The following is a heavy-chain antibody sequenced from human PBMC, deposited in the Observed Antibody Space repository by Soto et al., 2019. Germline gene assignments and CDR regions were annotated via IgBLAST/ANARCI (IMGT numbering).Heavy chain of an antibody. V-gene: IGHV4-39*01. CDR1: AGSISSSSYY. Sequence: QLQLQESGPGLVKPSETLSLTCTVSAGSISSSSYYWGWIRQPPGKGLERIGSIYYSGSTYYNPALKCRLTQSVDTSKNQYSLKLSAVTAADTAVYYCARHELVGVAASNWFDPWGQGTLVTVSS. J-gene: IGHJ5*02. D-gene: IGHD2-15*01. CDR3: ARHELVGVAASNWFDP. CDR2: IYYSGST.